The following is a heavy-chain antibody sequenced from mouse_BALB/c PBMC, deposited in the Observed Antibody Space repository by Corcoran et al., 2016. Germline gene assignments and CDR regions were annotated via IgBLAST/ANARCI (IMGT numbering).Heavy chain of an antibody. D-gene: IGHD2-10*01. CDR3: ARGAYYGNSMDY. CDR1: GYTFPEYT. Sequence: EVQLQQAGPELVKPGATVKISCKTSGYTFPEYTMHWVKQGHGKSIEWIGGINPNNGGTSYNQKFKGKATLTVDKSSSTAYMELRSLTSEDAAVYYCARGAYYGNSMDYWGQGTSVTVSS. J-gene: IGHJ4*01. CDR2: INPNNGGT. V-gene: IGHV1-18*01.